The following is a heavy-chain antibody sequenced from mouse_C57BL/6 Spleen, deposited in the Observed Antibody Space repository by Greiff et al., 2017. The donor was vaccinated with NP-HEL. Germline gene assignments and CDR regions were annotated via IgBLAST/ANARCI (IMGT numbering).Heavy chain of an antibody. D-gene: IGHD2-10*01. V-gene: IGHV1-42*01. CDR1: GYSFTGYY. CDR2: INPSTGGT. CDR3: ARTYYPSY. J-gene: IGHJ3*01. Sequence: EVKLVESGPELVKPGASVKISCKASGYSFTGYYMNWVKQSPEKSLEWIGEINPSTGGTTYNQKFKAKATLTVDKSSSTAYMQLKSLTSEDSAVYYCARTYYPSYWGQGTLVTVSA.